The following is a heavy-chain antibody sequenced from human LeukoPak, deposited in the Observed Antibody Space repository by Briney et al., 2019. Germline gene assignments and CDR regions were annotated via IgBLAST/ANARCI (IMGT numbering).Heavy chain of an antibody. V-gene: IGHV1-2*04. D-gene: IGHD4-17*01. CDR2: INPNSGGT. Sequence: ASVTVSCTASGYTFTGYYMHWVRQAPGQGLEWMGWINPNSGGTNYAQKFQGWVTMTRDTSISTAYMELSRLRSDDTAVYYCARDKLPGTTVTTASYYYGMDVWGQGTTVTVSS. CDR1: GYTFTGYY. J-gene: IGHJ6*02. CDR3: ARDKLPGTTVTTASYYYGMDV.